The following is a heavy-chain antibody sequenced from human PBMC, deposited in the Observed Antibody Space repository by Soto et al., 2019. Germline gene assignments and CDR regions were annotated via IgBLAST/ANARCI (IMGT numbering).Heavy chain of an antibody. CDR1: GGSFSGYY. J-gene: IGHJ6*03. CDR3: ARGNPPIVVVVAATPGYYYMDV. CDR2: INHSGST. Sequence: SETLSLTCAVYGGSFSGYYWSWIRQPPGKGLEWIGEINHSGSTNYNPSLKSRVTISVDTSKNQFSLKLSSVTAADTAVYYCARGNPPIVVVVAATPGYYYMDVWGKGTTVTVSS. D-gene: IGHD2-15*01. V-gene: IGHV4-34*01.